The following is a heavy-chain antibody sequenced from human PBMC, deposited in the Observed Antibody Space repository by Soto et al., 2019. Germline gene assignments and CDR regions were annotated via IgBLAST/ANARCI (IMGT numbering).Heavy chain of an antibody. D-gene: IGHD6-13*01. J-gene: IGHJ4*02. Sequence: QVQLDQSGSEVKKSGSSVKVSCKASGYSFSSHAITWVRQAPGQGLEWMGGIIPVFGTPSYAQKFQGRVTISADKSTNTSSLEVRSLRSEDTAVYYCARGGALSTSWYWGDGLDSWGQGTQVTVSS. CDR2: IIPVFGTP. CDR1: GYSFSSHA. CDR3: ARGGALSTSWYWGDGLDS. V-gene: IGHV1-69*06.